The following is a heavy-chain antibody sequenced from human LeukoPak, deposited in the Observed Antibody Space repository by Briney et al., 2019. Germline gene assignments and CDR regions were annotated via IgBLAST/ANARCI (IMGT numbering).Heavy chain of an antibody. J-gene: IGHJ4*02. Sequence: PSETLSLTCTVSGGSISSNGYYWGWIRQPPGKGLEGIGDMYYSGSTYYNPSLKSRVTISVNTSKNQFSLKLSSVTAADTAVYYCARHRGYSHGPIDFWGQGTLVTVSS. V-gene: IGHV4-39*01. CDR1: GGSISSNGYY. CDR2: MYYSGST. D-gene: IGHD5-18*01. CDR3: ARHRGYSHGPIDF.